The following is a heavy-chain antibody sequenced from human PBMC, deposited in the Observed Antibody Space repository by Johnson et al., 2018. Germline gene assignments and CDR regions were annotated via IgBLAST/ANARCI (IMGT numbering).Heavy chain of an antibody. D-gene: IGHD6-19*01. V-gene: IGHV3-64*07. J-gene: IGHJ1*01. CDR1: GFTFSSYA. Sequence: VQLVQSGGGLVQPGGSLRLSCAASGFTFSSYAMHWVRQAPGKGPEYVSGISGDGISTFYADSVKGRFTISRDNSKNTLYLQMGSLRAEDMAVYFCARDRAAVAGIGYFQYCGQGTLVTVSS. CDR3: ARDRAAVAGIGYFQY. CDR2: ISGDGIST.